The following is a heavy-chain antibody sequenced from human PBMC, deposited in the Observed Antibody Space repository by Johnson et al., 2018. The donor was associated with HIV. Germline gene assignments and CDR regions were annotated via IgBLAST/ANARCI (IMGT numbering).Heavy chain of an antibody. Sequence: VQLVESGGGLVQPGRSLRLSCAASGFTFDDYAMHWVRQAPGKGLEWVSGISWNGGSTGYADSVKGRFTISRDNAKNSLYLQMNSLRAEDTAVYYCAKDRLFGFRNDAFDIWGQGTMVNVSS. D-gene: IGHD3-16*01. CDR2: ISWNGGST. V-gene: IGHV3-9*01. CDR1: GFTFDDYA. J-gene: IGHJ3*02. CDR3: AKDRLFGFRNDAFDI.